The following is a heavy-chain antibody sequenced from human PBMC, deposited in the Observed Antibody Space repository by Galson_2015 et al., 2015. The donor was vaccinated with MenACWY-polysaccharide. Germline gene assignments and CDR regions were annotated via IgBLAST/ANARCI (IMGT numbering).Heavy chain of an antibody. D-gene: IGHD5-12*01. V-gene: IGHV4-61*02. Sequence: TLSLTCSVSGGSISTDSSYWSWIRQPAGKGLEWIGRIHSRGSTDYSPSLKSRVTISTDTSRNQLSLTLSSVPAADTAVYYCARPLGYSDSAFDNGRDVDRRFDPWGQGTLVTVSS. J-gene: IGHJ5*02. CDR3: ARPLGYSDSAFDNGRDVDRRFDP. CDR1: GGSISTDSSY. CDR2: IHSRGST.